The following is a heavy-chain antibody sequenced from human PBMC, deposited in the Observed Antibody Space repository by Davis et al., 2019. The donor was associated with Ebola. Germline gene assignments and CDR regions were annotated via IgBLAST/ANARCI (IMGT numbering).Heavy chain of an antibody. CDR3: ARNHKVDTAMVTLHGTGSFDY. CDR2: INAGNGNT. V-gene: IGHV1-3*01. D-gene: IGHD5-18*01. Sequence: ASVKVSCKASGYTFTSYAMHWVRQAPGQRLEWMGWINAGNGNTKYSQKFQGRVTITRDTSASTAYMELSSLRSEDTAVYYCARNHKVDTAMVTLHGTGSFDYWGQGTLVTVSS. J-gene: IGHJ4*02. CDR1: GYTFTSYA.